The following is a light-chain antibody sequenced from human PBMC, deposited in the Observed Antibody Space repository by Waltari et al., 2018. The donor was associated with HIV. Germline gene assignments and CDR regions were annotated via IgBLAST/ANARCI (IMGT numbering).Light chain of an antibody. CDR2: EGS. CDR1: NSDVGSYNI. J-gene: IGLJ1*01. CDR3: CSYAGSNTFV. V-gene: IGLV2-23*03. Sequence: QSALTQPASVSGSPGQSITISCTGTNSDVGSYNIVSWYQQHPGKAPKLMIYEGSKRPSGVSNRFACSKSGNTASLTISGRQAEDEADYYCCSYAGSNTFVFGTGTKVTVL.